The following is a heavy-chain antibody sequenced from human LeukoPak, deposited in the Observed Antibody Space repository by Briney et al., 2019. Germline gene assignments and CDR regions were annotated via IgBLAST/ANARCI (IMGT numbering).Heavy chain of an antibody. CDR1: GFTFSSYS. CDR3: ARDLLLWFGESSKPDAFDI. Sequence: KPGGSLRLSCAASGFTFSSYSMNWVRQAPGKGLEWVSSIRSSSSYIYYADSVKGRFTISRDNAKNSLYLQMDSLRAEDTAVYYCARDLLLWFGESSKPDAFDIWGQGTMVTVSS. CDR2: IRSSSSYI. J-gene: IGHJ3*02. V-gene: IGHV3-21*01. D-gene: IGHD3-10*01.